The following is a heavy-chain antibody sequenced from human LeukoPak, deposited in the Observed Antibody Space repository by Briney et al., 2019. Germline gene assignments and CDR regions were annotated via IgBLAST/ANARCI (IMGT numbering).Heavy chain of an antibody. D-gene: IGHD3-10*01. CDR3: AKTSPSDWFGELLQYYFEY. V-gene: IGHV3-23*01. J-gene: IGHJ4*02. CDR2: IIVSGGST. CDR1: GFTFSNYA. Sequence: GGSLRLSCAASGFTFSNYALSWVRQAPGNGLEWVSFIIVSGGSTYYADSVKGRFTISRDNSTTTLYLQMNSLRAEDTAVYYCAKTSPSDWFGELLQYYFEYWGEGTLVTVSS.